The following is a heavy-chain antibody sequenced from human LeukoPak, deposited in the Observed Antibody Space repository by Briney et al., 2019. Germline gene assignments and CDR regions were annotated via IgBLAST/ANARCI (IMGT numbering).Heavy chain of an antibody. Sequence: RASVKVSCKASGGTFSSYAISWVRQAPGQGLEWMGGIIPIFGTANYAQKFQGRVTITADESTSTAYMELSSLRSEDTAVYYCARGGPDPFDYWGQGTLVTVSS. CDR1: GGTFSSYA. D-gene: IGHD1-14*01. CDR3: ARGGPDPFDY. J-gene: IGHJ4*02. V-gene: IGHV1-69*13. CDR2: IIPIFGTA.